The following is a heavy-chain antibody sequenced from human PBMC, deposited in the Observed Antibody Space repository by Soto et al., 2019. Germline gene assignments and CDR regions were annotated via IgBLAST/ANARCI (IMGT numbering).Heavy chain of an antibody. Sequence: GGSLRLSCAASGFTVSSNYMSWVRQAPGKGLEWVSVIYSGGSTYYADSVKGRFTISRDNSKNTLYLQMNSLRAEDTAVYYCARAADFWSGYYMTYYYGMDVWGQGTTVTVSS. CDR1: GFTVSSNY. CDR2: IYSGGST. J-gene: IGHJ6*02. CDR3: ARAADFWSGYYMTYYYGMDV. V-gene: IGHV3-66*01. D-gene: IGHD3-3*01.